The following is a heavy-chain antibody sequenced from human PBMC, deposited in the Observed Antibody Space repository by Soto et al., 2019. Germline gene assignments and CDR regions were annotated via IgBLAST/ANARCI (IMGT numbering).Heavy chain of an antibody. CDR3: AKDRLWGSSDRGAPDDFEV. CDR2: IYQSGST. D-gene: IGHD6-6*01. Sequence: LRRTLSLTCTVSGGSISSRNWWSWLRQSPTKGLEWIGEIYQSGSTNYNPSLESRVTISVDKSKNQFSLELTSLTAADTAVYYCAKDRLWGSSDRGAPDDFEVWGQGTMVTVSS. J-gene: IGHJ3*01. CDR1: GGSISSRNW. V-gene: IGHV4-4*03.